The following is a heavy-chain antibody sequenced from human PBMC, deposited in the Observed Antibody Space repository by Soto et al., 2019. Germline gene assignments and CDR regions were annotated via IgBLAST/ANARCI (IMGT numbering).Heavy chain of an antibody. CDR2: IGGGNGNT. J-gene: IGHJ4*02. CDR1: GYTFTNSA. V-gene: IGHV1-3*01. D-gene: IGHD6-19*01. Sequence: ASVKVSCKASGYTFTNSAMHWVRQAPGQSLEWMGWIGGGNGNTKYSPKLQDRVTITRDTSASTAYMELSSLRSEDTALYYCARDGVAAGNINFDYWGQGTLVTVSS. CDR3: ARDGVAAGNINFDY.